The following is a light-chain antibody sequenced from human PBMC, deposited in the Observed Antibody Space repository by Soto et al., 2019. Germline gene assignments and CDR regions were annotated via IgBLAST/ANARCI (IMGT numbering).Light chain of an antibody. J-gene: IGLJ1*01. V-gene: IGLV2-14*01. CDR1: SRDVGGYNY. CDR3: SSYTSSSTLYV. CDR2: EVN. Sequence: QSALTQPASVSGSLGQSITISCTGTSRDVGGYNYVPWYQQHPGKAPKLMIYEVNNRPSGVSNRFSGSKSGNTASLTISGLEADDEADYYCSSYTSSSTLYVFGTGTKLTVL.